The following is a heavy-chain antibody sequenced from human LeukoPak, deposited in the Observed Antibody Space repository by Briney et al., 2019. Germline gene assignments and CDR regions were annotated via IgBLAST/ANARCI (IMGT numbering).Heavy chain of an antibody. V-gene: IGHV3-33*01. Sequence: GGSLRLSCAASGFVFSSFGMHWVRQAPGKGLEWVSLISYDGSNKFYADSVKGRFTISRDNSENTLYLQMSSLRAEDTAVYYCARDHGDYSGKDYWGQGTLVTVSS. J-gene: IGHJ4*02. CDR3: ARDHGDYSGKDY. D-gene: IGHD4-17*01. CDR1: GFVFSSFG. CDR2: ISYDGSNK.